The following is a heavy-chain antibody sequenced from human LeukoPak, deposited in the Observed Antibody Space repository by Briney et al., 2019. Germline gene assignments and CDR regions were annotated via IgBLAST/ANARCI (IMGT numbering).Heavy chain of an antibody. D-gene: IGHD3-10*01. CDR1: GGSISSGDNS. J-gene: IGHJ5*02. V-gene: IGHV4-30-4*01. Sequence: PSETLSLTCTVSGGSISSGDNSWSWIRQPPGKGLEWIGYIFYTGNTYYNPSLKSRVIISVDTSKNQFSLKLSSVTAADTAVYYCARVLRRRHPRSSWFDPWGQGTLVTVSS. CDR3: ARVLRRRHPRSSWFDP. CDR2: IFYTGNT.